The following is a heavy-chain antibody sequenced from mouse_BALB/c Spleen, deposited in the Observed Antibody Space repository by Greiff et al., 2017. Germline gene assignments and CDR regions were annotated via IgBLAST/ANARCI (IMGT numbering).Heavy chain of an antibody. CDR3: ARGDGYYPFAY. CDR2: ISYSGST. Sequence: EVQGVESGPGLVKPSQSLSLTCTVTGYSITSDYAWNWIRQFPGNKLEWMGYISYSGSTSYNPSLKSRISITRDTSKNQFFLQLNSVTTEDTATYYCARGDGYYPFAYWGQGTLVTVSA. CDR1: GYSITSDYA. J-gene: IGHJ3*01. D-gene: IGHD2-3*01. V-gene: IGHV3-2*02.